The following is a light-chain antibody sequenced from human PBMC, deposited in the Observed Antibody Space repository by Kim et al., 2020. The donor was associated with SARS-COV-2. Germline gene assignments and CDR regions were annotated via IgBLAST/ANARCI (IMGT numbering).Light chain of an antibody. Sequence: TIRCRFIQSFLFSFNNKSYCAWYQQKPGQSSSLLFYWTSARESGGSDRFSGSGSGTDFTLTISSLQAEDVAIFYCQQYYSALPTFGQGTKVDIK. J-gene: IGKJ1*01. V-gene: IGKV4-1*01. CDR1: QSFLFSFNNKSY. CDR2: WTS. CDR3: QQYYSALPT.